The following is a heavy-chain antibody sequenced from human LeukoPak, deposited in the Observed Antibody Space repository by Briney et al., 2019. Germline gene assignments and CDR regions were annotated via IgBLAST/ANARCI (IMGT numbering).Heavy chain of an antibody. Sequence: PSETLSLTCTVSGGSISSRSYYWSWIRQPAGKGLEWIGRIYTSGSTNYNPSLKSRVTISVDTSKNQFSLKLSSVTAADTAVYYCARGYYDFSSGQQPYYYYMDVWGKGTSVTVSS. D-gene: IGHD3-3*01. CDR3: ARGYYDFSSGQQPYYYYMDV. CDR1: GGSISSRSYY. J-gene: IGHJ6*03. V-gene: IGHV4-61*02. CDR2: IYTSGST.